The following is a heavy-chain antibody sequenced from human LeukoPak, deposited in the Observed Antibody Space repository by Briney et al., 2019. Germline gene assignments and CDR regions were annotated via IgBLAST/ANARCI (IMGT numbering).Heavy chain of an antibody. Sequence: XXNWVRQAPGKGLEWVSSISSSSSYIYYADSVKGRFTISRDNAKNSLYLQMNSLRAEDTAVYYCARGYYDILTGYYLGAFDIWGQGTMVTVSS. J-gene: IGHJ3*02. V-gene: IGHV3-21*01. D-gene: IGHD3-9*01. CDR2: ISSSSSYI. CDR1: X. CDR3: ARGYYDILTGYYLGAFDI.